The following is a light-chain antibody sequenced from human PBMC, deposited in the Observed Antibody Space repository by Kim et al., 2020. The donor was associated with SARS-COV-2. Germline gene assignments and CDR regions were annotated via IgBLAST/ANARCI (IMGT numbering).Light chain of an antibody. Sequence: SVSPGERATLSCRASQSVGSNVGWYQQKPGQPPRLLIYGASTRATGIPARFSASGSGREFTLTISSVQSEDFAVYFCQQFHDWPRTFGQGTKLEI. V-gene: IGKV3-15*01. CDR3: QQFHDWPRT. J-gene: IGKJ2*02. CDR1: QSVGSN. CDR2: GAS.